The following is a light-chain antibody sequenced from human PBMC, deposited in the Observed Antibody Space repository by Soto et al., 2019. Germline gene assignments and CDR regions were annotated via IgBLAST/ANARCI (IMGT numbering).Light chain of an antibody. CDR3: CSYAGSRTYV. CDR1: SSDVGSYNL. J-gene: IGLJ1*01. Sequence: QLVLTQPASVSGSPGQSITISCTGTSSDVGSYNLVSWYQQHPGKAPKLMIYEGSERPSGVSNRFSGSKSGNTASLTISGLQAEDEAEYYCCSYAGSRTYVFGTGTQLTVL. CDR2: EGS. V-gene: IGLV2-23*01.